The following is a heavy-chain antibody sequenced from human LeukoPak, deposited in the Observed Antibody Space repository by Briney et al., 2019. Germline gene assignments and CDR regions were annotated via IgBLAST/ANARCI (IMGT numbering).Heavy chain of an antibody. CDR1: SGSISSYD. CDR3: ARDSGTTGEVKFDP. D-gene: IGHD3-10*01. Sequence: PSETLSLTCTVSSGSISSYDWSWIRQPAGKGLEWIGRIYSSGSTDYNPSLKSRVTMSVDTSKNQFSLRLISVTAADTAVYYCARDSGTTGEVKFDPWGQGSLVTVSS. V-gene: IGHV4-4*07. J-gene: IGHJ5*02. CDR2: IYSSGST.